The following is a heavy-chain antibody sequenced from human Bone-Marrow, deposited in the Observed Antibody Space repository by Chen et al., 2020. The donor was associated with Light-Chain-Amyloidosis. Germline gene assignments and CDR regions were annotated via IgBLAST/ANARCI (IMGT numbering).Heavy chain of an antibody. D-gene: IGHD1-26*01. J-gene: IGHJ1*01. CDR3: VQDECVGARYHQH. CDR1: GFTFTSYA. CDR2: XARGXXXK. Sequence: EVQLLESGGGLVQPGGSLRLTCAASGFTFTSYAMNWVRPAPGKGLECVPVXARGXXXKYSADSXXXXXXXXXXXXXXXXXXXXXXXXXXXXXXYYCVQDECVGARYHQHGGQGTLV. V-gene: IGHV3-23*01.